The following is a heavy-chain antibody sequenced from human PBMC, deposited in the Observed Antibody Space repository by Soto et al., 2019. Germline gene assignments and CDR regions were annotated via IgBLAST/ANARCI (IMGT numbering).Heavy chain of an antibody. CDR1: GFTFSSYA. V-gene: IGHV3-30*03. Sequence: QVELVESGGGVVQPGRSLRLSCVASGFTFSSYAIHWVRQAPGKGLEWVAVTSYSGRDTYYADSVKGRFTISRDNSKNKLQRQINRLSPADKAVSYCARTRAGFLLTFENWGRGSLVTVSS. CDR3: ARTRAGFLLTFEN. J-gene: IGHJ4*02. D-gene: IGHD2-21*01. CDR2: TSYSGRDT.